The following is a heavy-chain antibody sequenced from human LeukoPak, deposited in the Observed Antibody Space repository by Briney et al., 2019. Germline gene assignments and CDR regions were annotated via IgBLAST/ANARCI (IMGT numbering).Heavy chain of an antibody. D-gene: IGHD3-10*01. Sequence: SQTLSLTCAISGDSVSTNRAAWNWIRQSPSRGLEWLGRTYYRSKWYNDYALSVKSRITINTDTSKNQFSLQLSSVTPEDTAVYYCARDLNPSGSSSYPCYGLDVWGQGTPVTVSS. CDR1: GDSVSTNRAA. CDR2: TYYRSKWYN. V-gene: IGHV6-1*01. CDR3: ARDLNPSGSSSYPCYGLDV. J-gene: IGHJ6*02.